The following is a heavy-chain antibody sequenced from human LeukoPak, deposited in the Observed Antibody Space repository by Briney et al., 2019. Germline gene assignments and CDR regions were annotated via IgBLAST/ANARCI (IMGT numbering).Heavy chain of an antibody. Sequence: GSLRLSCAASGFTFSSYEMNWVRQAPGKGLEWVSYISSSVSTIYYSDSAKGRFTTSRDNAKNSLYLQMNSLRAEDTAVYYCAELGITMIGGVWGKGPTATISS. D-gene: IGHD3-10*02. CDR3: AELGITMIGGV. CDR1: GFTFSSYE. CDR2: ISSSVSTI. J-gene: IGHJ6*04. V-gene: IGHV3-48*03.